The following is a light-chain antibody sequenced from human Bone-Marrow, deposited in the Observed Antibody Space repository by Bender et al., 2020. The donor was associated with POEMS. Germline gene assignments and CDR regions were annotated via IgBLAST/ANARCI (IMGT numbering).Light chain of an antibody. J-gene: IGLJ2*01. CDR2: YDS. Sequence: SYILTQPPSVSVAPGKTARITCGGNNIGSKSVHWYQVKPGQAPLFVISYDSVRPSGIPERFSGSNSGSTATLTISRVEAGDEAEYYCQVWDRNDDLSDVVFGGGTKLTVL. CDR3: QVWDRNDDLSDVV. CDR1: NIGSKS. V-gene: IGLV3-21*04.